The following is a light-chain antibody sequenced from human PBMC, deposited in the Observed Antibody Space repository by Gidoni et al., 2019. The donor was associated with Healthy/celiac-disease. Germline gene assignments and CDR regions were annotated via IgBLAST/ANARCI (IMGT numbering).Light chain of an antibody. V-gene: IGLV2-14*01. J-gene: IGLJ3*02. CDR1: SSDVGGYNY. CDR3: SSYTSSSTPWV. Sequence: QSALTQPASVSGSPGQSITISCTGTSSDVGGYNYVSWYQQHPGKAPKLMIYDVSNRPSGGSNRFSCSKSGNTASLTISGLQAEDEADYYCSSYTSSSTPWVFGGGTKLTVL. CDR2: DVS.